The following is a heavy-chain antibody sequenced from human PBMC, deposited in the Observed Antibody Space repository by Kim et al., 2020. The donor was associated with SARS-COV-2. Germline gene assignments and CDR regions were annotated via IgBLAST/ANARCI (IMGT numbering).Heavy chain of an antibody. D-gene: IGHD1-26*01. Sequence: GGSLRLSCAASGFTFSSYAMSWVRQAPGKGLEWVSAISGSGGSTYYADSVKGRFTISRDNSKNTLYLQMNSLRAKDTAVYYCAPSGGYSGSYYFDYWGQGTLVTVSS. CDR3: APSGGYSGSYYFDY. CDR1: GFTFSSYA. J-gene: IGHJ4*02. CDR2: ISGSGGST. V-gene: IGHV3-23*01.